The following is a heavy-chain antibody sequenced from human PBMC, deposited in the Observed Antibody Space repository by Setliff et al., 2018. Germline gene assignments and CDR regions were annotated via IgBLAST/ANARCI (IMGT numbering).Heavy chain of an antibody. J-gene: IGHJ5*02. Sequence: PGGSLRLSCSVSGITFKNAWMTWVRQAPGKGPEWVGRIKSSLEGATSDYGAPAKGRFTISRDDSENMIFLHMNNLKTEDTGFYYCTTGPRDSRNYLNWFNPWGQGTLVTVSS. CDR2: IKSSLEGATS. V-gene: IGHV3-15*01. CDR3: TTGPRDSRNYLNWFNP. CDR1: GITFKNAW. D-gene: IGHD4-4*01.